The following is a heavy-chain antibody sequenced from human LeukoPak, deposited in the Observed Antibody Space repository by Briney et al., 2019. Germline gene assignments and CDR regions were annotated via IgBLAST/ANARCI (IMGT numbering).Heavy chain of an antibody. Sequence: GGSLRLSCAASGFTFSRYSMNWVRQAPGKGLEWVSYISSSSSTIYYADSVKGRFTISRDNAKNSLYLQMNSLRDEDTAVYYCARGLDQAVAGTYYFDYWGREPWSPSPQ. CDR1: GFTFSRYS. CDR3: ARGLDQAVAGTYYFDY. J-gene: IGHJ4*02. CDR2: ISSSSSTI. V-gene: IGHV3-48*02. D-gene: IGHD6-19*01.